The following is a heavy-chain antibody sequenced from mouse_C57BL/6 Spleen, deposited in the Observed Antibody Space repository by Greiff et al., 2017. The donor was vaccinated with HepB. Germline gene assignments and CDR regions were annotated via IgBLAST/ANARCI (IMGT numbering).Heavy chain of an antibody. J-gene: IGHJ3*01. Sequence: VQLQQSGAELVKPGASVKLSCKASGYTFTSYWMHWVKQRPGQGLEWIGMIHPNSGSTNYNEKFKSKATLTVDKSSSTAYMQLSSLTSEDSAVYYCARSGYYDYEGFAYWGQGTLVTASA. CDR3: ARSGYYDYEGFAY. D-gene: IGHD2-4*01. V-gene: IGHV1-64*01. CDR1: GYTFTSYW. CDR2: IHPNSGST.